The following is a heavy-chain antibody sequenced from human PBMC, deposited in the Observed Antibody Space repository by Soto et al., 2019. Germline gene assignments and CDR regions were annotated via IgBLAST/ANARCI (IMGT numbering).Heavy chain of an antibody. Sequence: SQTLPLTCAISGYSVSSNSATCSWIRQSPSRGLEWLGRTYYRSKWYSDYAVSVKSRITVNSDTSKNQFSLQLNSVTPEDTAVYYCARDRFANGHFDYWGQGTLVTVSS. J-gene: IGHJ4*02. CDR2: TYYRSKWYS. D-gene: IGHD2-8*01. CDR3: ARDRFANGHFDY. CDR1: GYSVSSNSAT. V-gene: IGHV6-1*01.